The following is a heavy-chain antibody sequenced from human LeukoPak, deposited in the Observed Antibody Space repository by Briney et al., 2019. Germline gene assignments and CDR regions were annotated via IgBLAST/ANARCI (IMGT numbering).Heavy chain of an antibody. J-gene: IGHJ4*02. V-gene: IGHV3-21*01. CDR1: GFPFSSYS. CDR2: ISSSSSYM. Sequence: TGGSLRLXCAASGFPFSSYSMNSVRQAPGKGLGWVSSISSSSSYMIYADSVKCRFTISRDNAKNSLYLHMNSLRAEDSVVYYCTRDLVYCSGGSCYQRAFDYWGQGTLVTVSS. CDR3: TRDLVYCSGGSCYQRAFDY. D-gene: IGHD2-15*01.